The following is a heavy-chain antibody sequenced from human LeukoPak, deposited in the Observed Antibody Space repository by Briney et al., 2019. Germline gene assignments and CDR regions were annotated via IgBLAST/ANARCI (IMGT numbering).Heavy chain of an antibody. D-gene: IGHD3-10*01. V-gene: IGHV1-18*04. CDR3: ARGSAVDYGSGSYY. J-gene: IGHJ4*02. CDR2: ISAYNGDT. CDR1: GYTFTSYG. Sequence: ASVKVSCKASGYTFTSYGISWVRQAPGQGLEWMGWISAYNGDTNYAQKLQGRVTMTTDTSTNTAYMELRSLRSDDTAVYYCARGSAVDYGSGSYYWGQGTLVTVSS.